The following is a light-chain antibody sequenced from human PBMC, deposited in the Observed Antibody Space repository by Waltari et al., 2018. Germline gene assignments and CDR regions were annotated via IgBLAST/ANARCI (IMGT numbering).Light chain of an antibody. Sequence: DIQMTQSPSSLSASVGDTVTVTCRASQNIRTYLNWYQQKTAKAPKLLIYGASTLQRGVPARFRGSASGKEFTLTVTNLQPDDFATYFCQQSFSSPWTFGQGTTVNI. CDR3: QQSFSSPWT. CDR1: QNIRTY. V-gene: IGKV1-39*01. CDR2: GAS. J-gene: IGKJ1*01.